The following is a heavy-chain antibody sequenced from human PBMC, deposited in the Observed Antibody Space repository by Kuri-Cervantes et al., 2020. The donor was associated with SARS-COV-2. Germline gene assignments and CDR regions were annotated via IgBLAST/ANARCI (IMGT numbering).Heavy chain of an antibody. CDR3: ARSGDDYNLFDY. D-gene: IGHD2-21*01. CDR2: INPNSGGT. J-gene: IGHJ4*02. Sequence: ASVKVSCKASGYTFTGYYMRWVRQAPGQGLEWMGWINPNSGGTNYAQKFQGWVTMTRDTSISTVYMELRSLRSEDTAVYYCARSGDDYNLFDYWGQGTLVTVSS. V-gene: IGHV1-2*04. CDR1: GYTFTGYY.